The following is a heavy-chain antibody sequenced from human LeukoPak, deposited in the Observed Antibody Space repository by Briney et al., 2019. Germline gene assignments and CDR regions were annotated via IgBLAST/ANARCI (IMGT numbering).Heavy chain of an antibody. Sequence: PGGSLRLSCAASGFTFSSYGMNWVRQAPGKGLVWVSSISSSSGYIYYADSVKGRFTISRDNARNSLYLQMTSLRAEDTAVYYCARSKSSGYSNGGYAFDVWGQGTVVTVPS. J-gene: IGHJ3*01. CDR2: ISSSSGYI. D-gene: IGHD3-22*01. CDR3: ARSKSSGYSNGGYAFDV. V-gene: IGHV3-21*01. CDR1: GFTFSSYG.